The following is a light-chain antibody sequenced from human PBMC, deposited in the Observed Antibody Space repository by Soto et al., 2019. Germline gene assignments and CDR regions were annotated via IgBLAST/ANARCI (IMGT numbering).Light chain of an antibody. CDR3: VQHSVWPWT. CDR1: QSVGRY. J-gene: IGKJ1*01. CDR2: DTS. Sequence: EIVLTQSPATLPLSPGERGTLSCRASQSVGRYLAWYQHKPGQPPRILIYDTSNRAPGTPGRFGGSGSGTDFTLTISSLEPEDFAVYDCVQHSVWPWTVGQGTKVEVK. V-gene: IGKV3-11*01.